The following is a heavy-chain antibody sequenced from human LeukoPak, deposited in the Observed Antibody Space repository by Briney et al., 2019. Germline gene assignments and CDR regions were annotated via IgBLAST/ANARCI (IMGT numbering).Heavy chain of an antibody. CDR3: ARDLVVVVAATGGSYNWFDP. D-gene: IGHD2-15*01. Sequence: SETLSLTCTVSGGSVSSANYYWSWIRQPPGRGLEWIGYVYNSGTTSYNPSLKSRVTISLDMSKNQFSLKLPSVTAADTAVYYCARDLVVVVAATGGSYNWFDPWGQGTLVTVSS. CDR1: GGSVSSANYY. CDR2: VYNSGTT. V-gene: IGHV4-61*01. J-gene: IGHJ5*02.